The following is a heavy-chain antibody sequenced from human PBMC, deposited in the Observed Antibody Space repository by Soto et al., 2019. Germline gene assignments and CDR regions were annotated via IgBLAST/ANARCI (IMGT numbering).Heavy chain of an antibody. CDR2: IIPIFGTA. CDR1: GGTFSSYA. Sequence: GASVKVSCKASGGTFSSYAISWVRQAPGQGLEWMGGIIPIFGTANYAQKFQGRVTITADESTSTAYMELSSLRSEDTAVYYCARALSEMATMPWFDPWGQGTLVTVSS. V-gene: IGHV1-69*13. CDR3: ARALSEMATMPWFDP. J-gene: IGHJ5*02. D-gene: IGHD5-12*01.